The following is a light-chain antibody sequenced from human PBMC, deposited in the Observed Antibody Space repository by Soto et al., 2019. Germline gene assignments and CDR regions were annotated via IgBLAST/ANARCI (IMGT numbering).Light chain of an antibody. CDR2: AAS. J-gene: IGKJ2*01. V-gene: IGKV3-20*01. CDR1: QSVSSTY. CDR3: HQYDRSPHT. Sequence: EDVLTQSPGTLSLSPGERATLSCRASQSVSSTYFAWYQQKPGQAPRLLMYAASRRETGIPDTFSGSGSGTYFTLTIIRLEPEDFSVYYCHQYDRSPHTFGRGNKLDIK.